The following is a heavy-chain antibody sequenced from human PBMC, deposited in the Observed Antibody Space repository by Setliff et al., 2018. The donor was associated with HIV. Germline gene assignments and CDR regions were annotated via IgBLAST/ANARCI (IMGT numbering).Heavy chain of an antibody. Sequence: GGSLRLSCAASGFTFSNAWMSWVRQAPGKGLEWVGHIKSKSDGGTTDYATPVKGRFTISRDDSKSIAYLQMNSLKTEDTAVYYCTRGEEYSSSLFDYWGQGTLVTVSS. J-gene: IGHJ4*02. V-gene: IGHV3-15*01. D-gene: IGHD6-6*01. CDR3: TRGEEYSSSLFDY. CDR2: IKSKSDGGTT. CDR1: GFTFSNAW.